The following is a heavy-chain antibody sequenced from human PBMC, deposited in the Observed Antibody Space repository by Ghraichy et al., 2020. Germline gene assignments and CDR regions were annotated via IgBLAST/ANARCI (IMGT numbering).Heavy chain of an antibody. D-gene: IGHD4/OR15-4a*01. CDR1: GFPFNTFD. J-gene: IGHJ4*02. CDR2: ISGRDGTT. V-gene: IGHV3-23*01. Sequence: GGSLRLSCAASGFPFNTFDMSWVRQAPGKGLEWVSVISGRDGTTNYADSVQGRFSISRDNSKNTLYLQMNSLRVEDTAIYYCTKGAWLDYWGQGTMVTVS. CDR3: TKGAWLDY.